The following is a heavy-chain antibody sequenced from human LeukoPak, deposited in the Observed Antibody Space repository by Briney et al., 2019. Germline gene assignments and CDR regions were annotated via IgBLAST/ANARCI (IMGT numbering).Heavy chain of an antibody. D-gene: IGHD3-16*01. CDR1: GGCLSNHY. J-gene: IGHJ4*02. CDR3: ARHLGVGSYPLDS. Sequence: PSETLSLTCSVSGGCLSNHYWSWIRQPPGKGLEWIAHIYSSGTTTYNPSLKSRVTISLDTSKSQISLKVASVTAGDTAVYYCARHLGVGSYPLDSWGQGTLVTVSS. V-gene: IGHV4-59*08. CDR2: IYSSGTT.